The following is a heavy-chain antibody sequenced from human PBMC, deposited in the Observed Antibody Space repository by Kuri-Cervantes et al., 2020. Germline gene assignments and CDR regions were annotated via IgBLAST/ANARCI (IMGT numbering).Heavy chain of an antibody. CDR2: ISATGGRT. V-gene: IGHV3-23*01. CDR3: ANPIAARREAGDGVSEVGY. J-gene: IGHJ4*02. D-gene: IGHD6-6*01. CDR1: GFTFSSYA. Sequence: GESLKISCAASGFTFSSYAMSWVRQAPGKGLEWVSVISATGGRTYYADSVKGRFTISRDNSKNTLYLQMNSLRADDTAVYYCANPIAARREAGDGVSEVGYWGQGTLVTVSS.